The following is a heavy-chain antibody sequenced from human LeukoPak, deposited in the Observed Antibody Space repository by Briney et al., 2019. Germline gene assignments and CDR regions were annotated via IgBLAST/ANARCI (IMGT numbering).Heavy chain of an antibody. CDR3: ARGWAGYYDSSGYSLDY. D-gene: IGHD3-22*01. V-gene: IGHV1-18*01. CDR2: ISAYNGNT. Sequence: ASVKFSCKTSGYTFVTKPISWVRQAPGQGLEWMGWISAYNGNTNYAQKLQGRVTMTTDTSTSTAYMELRSLRSDDTAVYYCARGWAGYYDSSGYSLDYWGQGTLVTVSS. J-gene: IGHJ4*02. CDR1: GYTFVTKP.